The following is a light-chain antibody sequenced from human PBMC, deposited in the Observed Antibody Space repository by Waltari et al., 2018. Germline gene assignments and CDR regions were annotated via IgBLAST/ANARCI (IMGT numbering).Light chain of an antibody. J-gene: IGKJ4*01. CDR3: QQYDGTVVT. Sequence: CRASQTVSTIALSWYQQKPGQAPRVLIYSTYNRATGIPDRFSGSGSGTDFTLTINRLAPEDFAMYYCQQYDGTVVTFGGGTKVEI. V-gene: IGKV3-20*01. CDR2: STY. CDR1: QTVSTIA.